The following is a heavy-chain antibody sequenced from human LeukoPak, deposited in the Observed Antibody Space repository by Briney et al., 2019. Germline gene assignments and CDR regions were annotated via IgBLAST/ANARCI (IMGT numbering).Heavy chain of an antibody. CDR3: ARESDIAVAGTGFDY. Sequence: ASVKVSCKASGYTFNAYYMHWVRQAPGQGLERMGIINLSGGSTRYAQEFQGRVAMTRDTSTSTVHMDLSSLRSDDTAVYYCARESDIAVAGTGFDYWGQGTLVTVSS. CDR2: INLSGGST. J-gene: IGHJ4*02. D-gene: IGHD6-19*01. CDR1: GYTFNAYY. V-gene: IGHV1-46*02.